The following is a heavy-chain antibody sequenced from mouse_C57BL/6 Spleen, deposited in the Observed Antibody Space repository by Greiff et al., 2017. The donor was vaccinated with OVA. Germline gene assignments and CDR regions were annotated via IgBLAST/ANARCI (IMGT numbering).Heavy chain of an antibody. J-gene: IGHJ2*01. CDR2: IHPNSGST. CDR3: ARRDYQDFDY. Sequence: QVQLQQPGAELVKPGASVKLSCKASGYTFTSYWMHWVKQRPGQGLEWIGMIHPNSGSTNYNEKFKSNATMTVDKSPSTAYMHLSSLTSEDSAVYYCARRDYQDFDYWGQGTTLTVSS. D-gene: IGHD2-4*01. V-gene: IGHV1-64*01. CDR1: GYTFTSYW.